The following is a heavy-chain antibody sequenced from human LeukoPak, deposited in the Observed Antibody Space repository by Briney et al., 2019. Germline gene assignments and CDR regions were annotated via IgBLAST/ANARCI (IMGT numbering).Heavy chain of an antibody. CDR1: GFTFSSYR. V-gene: IGHV3-30*18. D-gene: IGHD3-3*01. J-gene: IGHJ6*02. CDR2: ISYDGSNK. CDR3: AKDTDFWIGYCRRLPYYYGMDV. Sequence: PGGSLRLSCAASGFTFSSYRMHWVHQAPGKGLEWVAVISYDGSNKYYADSVKGRFTISRDNAKNTLYLQMNSLRAEDTAVYYCAKDTDFWIGYCRRLPYYYGMDVWGQGTPVTVSS.